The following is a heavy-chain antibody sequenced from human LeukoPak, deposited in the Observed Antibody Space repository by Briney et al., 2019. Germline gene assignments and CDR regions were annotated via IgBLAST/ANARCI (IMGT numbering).Heavy chain of an antibody. CDR2: IYSRGLTRGST. CDR1: GGYLSSYY. V-gene: IGHV4-59*01. J-gene: IGHJ4*02. Sequence: SETLSLTCTVSGGYLSSYYWSWIRQPPGKGLEWIGYIYSRGLTRGSTNYNPSLKSRVTISVDTSKNQSSLKLSSVTAADTAVYYCARAQDYRGSYYRYFDFWGQGALVTVSS. D-gene: IGHD1-26*01. CDR3: ARAQDYRGSYYRYFDF.